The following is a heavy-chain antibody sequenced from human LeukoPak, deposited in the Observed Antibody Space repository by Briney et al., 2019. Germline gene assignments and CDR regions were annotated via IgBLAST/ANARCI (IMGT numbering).Heavy chain of an antibody. Sequence: PGGSLRLSCAASGFTFSSYGMHWVRQAPGKGLERVAFIRYDGSNKYYADSVKGRFTISRDNSKNTLYLQMNSLRAEDTAVYYCAKDLAVAGCFDYWGQGTLVTVSS. CDR1: GFTFSSYG. J-gene: IGHJ4*02. V-gene: IGHV3-30*02. CDR3: AKDLAVAGCFDY. D-gene: IGHD6-19*01. CDR2: IRYDGSNK.